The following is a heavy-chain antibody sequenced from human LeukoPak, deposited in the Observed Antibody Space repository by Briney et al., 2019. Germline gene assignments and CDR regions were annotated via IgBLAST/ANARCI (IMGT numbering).Heavy chain of an antibody. J-gene: IGHJ4*02. CDR2: IFYSGGA. Sequence: SETLSLTCAVYGGSLSGYYWSWIRQPPGKGLEWIGYIFYSGGANYNPSLKSRVTISVDTSKNQFSLKLSSVTAADTALYYCARGRTTYSSGSLLADYWGQGTLVTVSS. CDR3: ARGRTTYSSGSLLADY. CDR1: GGSLSGYY. V-gene: IGHV4-59*12. D-gene: IGHD6-25*01.